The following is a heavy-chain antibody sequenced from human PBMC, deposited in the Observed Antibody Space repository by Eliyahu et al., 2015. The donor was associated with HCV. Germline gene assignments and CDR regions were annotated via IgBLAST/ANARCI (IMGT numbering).Heavy chain of an antibody. V-gene: IGHV4-39*01. J-gene: IGHJ4*02. CDR1: GGSISSSSYY. D-gene: IGHD1-1*01. CDR3: ARRLKFWNFDY. Sequence: QLQLQEWGPGLVKPSXTLSLTCTVSGGSISSSSYYWGWIRQPPGKGLEWIGSIYYSGSTYYNPSLKSRVTISVDTSKNQFSLKLSSVTAADTAVYYCARRLKFWNFDYWGQGTLVTVSS. CDR2: IYYSGST.